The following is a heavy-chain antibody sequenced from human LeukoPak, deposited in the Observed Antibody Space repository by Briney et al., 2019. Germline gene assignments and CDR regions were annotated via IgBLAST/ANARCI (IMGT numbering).Heavy chain of an antibody. Sequence: PGGSLRLSCSASEFTFRNYGMHWVRQAPGKGLEWVSYISGSGSSIYYADSVKGRFTISRDNAKNSLYLQMNSLRGEDTAVYYCARDMGYCSSSNCYTYYLDYWGQGTLVTVSS. D-gene: IGHD2-2*01. CDR3: ARDMGYCSSSNCYTYYLDY. V-gene: IGHV3-48*04. CDR2: ISGSGSSI. CDR1: EFTFRNYG. J-gene: IGHJ4*02.